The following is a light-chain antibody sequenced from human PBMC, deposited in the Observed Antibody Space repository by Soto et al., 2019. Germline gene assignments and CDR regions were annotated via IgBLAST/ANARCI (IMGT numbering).Light chain of an antibody. Sequence: EIVMSQSPDTLSLSPGERDTLSCRASQRVTNSYLAWYQQKPGQAPRLLIFGASSRATGIPDRFSGSGSGTDFTLTISSLEPEDFALYFCHQYGTSPRTFGPGTKVDIK. CDR2: GAS. J-gene: IGKJ1*01. CDR1: QRVTNSY. V-gene: IGKV3-20*01. CDR3: HQYGTSPRT.